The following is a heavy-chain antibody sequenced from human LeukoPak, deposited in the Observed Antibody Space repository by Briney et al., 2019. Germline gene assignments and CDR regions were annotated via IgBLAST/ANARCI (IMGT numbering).Heavy chain of an antibody. D-gene: IGHD1-14*01. V-gene: IGHV1-46*01. CDR3: ARGIQTAGRDY. CDR2: INPKGGTT. CDR1: GYTFGSYY. J-gene: IGHJ4*02. Sequence: ASAKVSCKASGYTFGSYYIHWLRQAPGQGLEWLGIINPKGGTTTYSPKFQGRVSMTRDTFTGTLYMDLTSLRFDDTAVYYCARGIQTAGRDYWGQGTLVTVSS.